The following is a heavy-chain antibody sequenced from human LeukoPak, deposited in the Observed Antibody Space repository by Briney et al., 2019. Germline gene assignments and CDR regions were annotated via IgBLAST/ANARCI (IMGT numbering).Heavy chain of an antibody. CDR2: LNPNSGGT. V-gene: IGHV1-2*02. D-gene: IGHD1-26*01. Sequence: GASVKVSCKTSGYSVTAYYMHWVRQAPGQGLEWMGWLNPNSGGTKYAQKFQDRVTMTSDPSISTAYMELSRLRSDDTAVYYCAKDAIIFSGSYVNYWGQGTLVTVSS. CDR3: AKDAIIFSGSYVNY. J-gene: IGHJ4*02. CDR1: GYSVTAYY.